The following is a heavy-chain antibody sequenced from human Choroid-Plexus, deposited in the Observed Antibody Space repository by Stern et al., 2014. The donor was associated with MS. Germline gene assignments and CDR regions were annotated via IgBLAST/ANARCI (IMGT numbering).Heavy chain of an antibody. Sequence: VQLLESGGGVVQPGRPLRLSCVASGFTFGSCAMHWVRQAPGKGLEWGAGVSYDGSNKYYADSVKGRFTISRDNSQNTLYMQMSSLRPEDTAVYYCAKDRQYLTYFFDNWGQGSLVTVSS. CDR3: AKDRQYLTYFFDN. V-gene: IGHV3-30*18. CDR2: VSYDGSNK. CDR1: GFTFGSCA. J-gene: IGHJ4*02. D-gene: IGHD2/OR15-2a*01.